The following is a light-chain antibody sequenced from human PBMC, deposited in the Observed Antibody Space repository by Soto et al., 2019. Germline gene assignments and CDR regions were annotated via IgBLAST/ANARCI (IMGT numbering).Light chain of an antibody. Sequence: QSALTQPASVSGSPGQSITISCTGTSSDVGGYNYVSWYQQHSGKAPKLMIYDVSNRPSGVSNRFSGSKSGNTASLTISGRQAEDEADYYCSSYTSSSTLMVFGGGTKVTVL. CDR1: SSDVGGYNY. V-gene: IGLV2-14*01. CDR3: SSYTSSSTLMV. CDR2: DVS. J-gene: IGLJ2*01.